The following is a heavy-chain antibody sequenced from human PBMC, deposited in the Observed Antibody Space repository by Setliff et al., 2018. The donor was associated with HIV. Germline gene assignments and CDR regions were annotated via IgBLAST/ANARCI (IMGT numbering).Heavy chain of an antibody. Sequence: PGGSLRLSCAASGFTFSTYWMNWVRQAPGKGLVWVSRINSDGSSTGHADSVKGRFTISRDNSKNTLYLLMNGLRVEDTAVYFCASMWKVGAWGRGTLVTVSS. D-gene: IGHD1-26*01. CDR2: INSDGSST. CDR3: ASMWKVGA. J-gene: IGHJ5*02. CDR1: GFTFSTYW. V-gene: IGHV3-74*01.